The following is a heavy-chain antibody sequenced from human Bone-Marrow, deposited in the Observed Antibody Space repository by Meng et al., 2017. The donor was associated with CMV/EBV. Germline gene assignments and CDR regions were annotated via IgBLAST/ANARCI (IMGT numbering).Heavy chain of an antibody. CDR1: GYTFTSYG. CDR3: ARDLAATGSDH. D-gene: IGHD1-1*01. CDR2: ISASHGNT. V-gene: IGHV1-18*01. Sequence: ASVKVSCKASGYTFTSYGFSWVRQAPGQGLECMGWISASHGNTNYAQKFQGRVTMTTDTSTSTAYMELRNLRSDYTAVYYCARDLAATGSDHWGQGTLVTVSS. J-gene: IGHJ4*02.